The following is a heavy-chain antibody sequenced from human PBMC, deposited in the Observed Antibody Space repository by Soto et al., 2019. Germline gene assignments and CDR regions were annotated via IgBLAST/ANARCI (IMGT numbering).Heavy chain of an antibody. V-gene: IGHV1-69*01. CDR2: VIPIFGTA. CDR1: GGTFSSYA. CDR3: ARARRYCSGGSCPYYFDY. Sequence: QVQLVQSGAEVKKPGYSVKVSCKASGGTFSSYAISWVRQAPGQGLEWMGGVIPIFGTANYAQKFQGRVTIADDEFTSPGDMELSRLRSEDTAVYYCARARRYCSGGSCPYYFDYWGQGTLVTVSS. D-gene: IGHD2-15*01. J-gene: IGHJ4*02.